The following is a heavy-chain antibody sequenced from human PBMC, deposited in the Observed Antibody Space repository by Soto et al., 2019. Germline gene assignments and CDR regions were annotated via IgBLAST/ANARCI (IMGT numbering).Heavy chain of an antibody. CDR1: GFTFSSYA. Sequence: GGSLRLSCAASGFTFSSYAMSWVRQAPGKGLEWVSAISGSGGSTYYADSVKGRFTISRDNSKNTLYLQMNSLRAEDTAVYYCASPVGERRYYYYYGMDVWGQGTTVTVS. J-gene: IGHJ6*02. V-gene: IGHV3-23*01. CDR3: ASPVGERRYYYYYGMDV. D-gene: IGHD1-1*01. CDR2: ISGSGGST.